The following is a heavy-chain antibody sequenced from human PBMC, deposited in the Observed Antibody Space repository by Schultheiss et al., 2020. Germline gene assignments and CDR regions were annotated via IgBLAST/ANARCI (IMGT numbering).Heavy chain of an antibody. Sequence: SETLSLTRTVSGGSISSSSYYWGWIRQPPGKGLEWIGSIYYSGSTYYNPSLKSRVTISVDTSKNQFSLKLSSVTAADTAVYYCARYDSYNYCSSTSCTGQQPSQGAQNYYYYMDVWGKGTTVTVSS. V-gene: IGHV4-39*01. CDR1: GGSISSSSYY. CDR2: IYYSGST. J-gene: IGHJ6*03. D-gene: IGHD2-2*01. CDR3: ARYDSYNYCSSTSCTGQQPSQGAQNYYYYMDV.